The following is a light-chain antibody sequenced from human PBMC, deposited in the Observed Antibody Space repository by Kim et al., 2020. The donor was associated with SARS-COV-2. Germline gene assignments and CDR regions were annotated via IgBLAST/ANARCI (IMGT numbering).Light chain of an antibody. J-gene: IGLJ2*01. CDR1: NMGSKS. CDR3: QVWDSSSDHPV. Sequence: AKGKTARITGGGKNMGSKSGNGYQKKKGQEHVLGIYYERERPSGMPERVSGSKYGNTATLNIRRVEAGEEAEYYCQVWDSSSDHPVFGGGTQLT. V-gene: IGLV3-21*04. CDR2: YER.